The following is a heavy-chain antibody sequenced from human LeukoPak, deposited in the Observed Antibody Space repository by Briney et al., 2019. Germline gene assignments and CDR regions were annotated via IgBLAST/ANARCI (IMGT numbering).Heavy chain of an antibody. J-gene: IGHJ4*02. CDR1: GFTFSNYG. CDR3: MRGGPYSDGLY. CDR2: IRYDGTNK. V-gene: IGHV3-30*02. Sequence: PGGSLRLSCEASGFTFSNYGMHWVRQAPGKGLEWVACIRYDGTNKYYADSVKGRFTISRDNSKNTLYLQMNSLRAADTAVYYCMRGGPYSDGLYWGQGTLVTVSS. D-gene: IGHD3-10*01.